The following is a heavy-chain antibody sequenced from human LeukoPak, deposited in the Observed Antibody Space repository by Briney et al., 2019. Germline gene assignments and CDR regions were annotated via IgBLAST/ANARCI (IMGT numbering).Heavy chain of an antibody. CDR3: AKAVDDYFFDY. D-gene: IGHD2-21*02. CDR2: ISGSGGDT. CDR1: GFSFSNYA. Sequence: PGGSLRLSCAASGFSFSNYAVSWVRQAPGKGLEWVSGISGSGGDTYYGDSVKGRFTISRDNSKNTLYLQMNSLRAEDTAAYYCAKAVDDYFFDYWGQGTLVTVSS. J-gene: IGHJ4*02. V-gene: IGHV3-23*01.